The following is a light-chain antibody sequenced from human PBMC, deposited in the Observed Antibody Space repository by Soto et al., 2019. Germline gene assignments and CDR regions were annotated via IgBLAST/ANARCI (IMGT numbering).Light chain of an antibody. J-gene: IGKJ2*01. V-gene: IGKV1-5*03. Sequence: DIQMTQSLSTLSASVGDRVTITCRASESISSYLAWYQQKPGKAPNLLIYKASSLESGVPPRFSASGSGTEFTLTISSLQPDDFATYYCQQYSSYPYTFGQGTKLEIK. CDR3: QQYSSYPYT. CDR2: KAS. CDR1: ESISSY.